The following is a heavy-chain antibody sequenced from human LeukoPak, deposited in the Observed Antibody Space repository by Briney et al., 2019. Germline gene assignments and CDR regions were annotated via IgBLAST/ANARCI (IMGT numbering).Heavy chain of an antibody. CDR3: ARVWGSFAGLGRLDY. J-gene: IGHJ4*02. CDR2: ISYDGSNK. V-gene: IGHV3-30*04. D-gene: IGHD6-13*01. Sequence: GGSLRLSCAASGFTFSSYAMHWVRQAPGKGLEWVAVISYDGSNKYYADSVKGRFTIFRDNSKNTLYLQMNSLRAEDTAVYYCARVWGSFAGLGRLDYWGQGTLVTVSS. CDR1: GFTFSSYA.